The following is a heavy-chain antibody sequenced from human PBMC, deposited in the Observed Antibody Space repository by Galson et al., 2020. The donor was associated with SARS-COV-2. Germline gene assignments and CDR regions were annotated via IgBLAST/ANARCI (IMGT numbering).Heavy chain of an antibody. CDR3: ARGLLWFGEHWYFDL. Sequence: SQTLSLTCPISGDSVSRNSAAWNWIRQSPSRGLEWLGRTYYRSKWYNDYAVSVKSRITINPDTSKNQFSLQLNSVTPEDTAVYYCARGLLWFGEHWYFDLWGRGTLVTVSS. V-gene: IGHV6-1*01. CDR1: GDSVSRNSAA. J-gene: IGHJ2*01. CDR2: TYYRSKWYN. D-gene: IGHD3-10*01.